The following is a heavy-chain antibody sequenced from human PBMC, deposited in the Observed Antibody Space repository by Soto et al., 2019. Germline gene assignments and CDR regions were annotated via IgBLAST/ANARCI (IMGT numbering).Heavy chain of an antibody. CDR3: ARLTNDAFDI. CDR1: GGSISSSSYY. CDR2: IYYSGST. V-gene: IGHV4-39*01. J-gene: IGHJ3*02. Sequence: PSETLSLTCTVSGGSISSSSYYWGWIRQPPGKGLEWIGSIYYSGSTYYNPSLKSRVTISVDTSKNRFSLKLSSVTAADTAVYYCARLTNDAFDIWGQGTMVTVSS.